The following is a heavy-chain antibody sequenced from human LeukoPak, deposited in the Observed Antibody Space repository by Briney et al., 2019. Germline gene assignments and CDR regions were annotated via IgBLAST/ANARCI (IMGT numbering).Heavy chain of an antibody. D-gene: IGHD1-26*01. CDR3: ARDPVGAPYFDY. J-gene: IGHJ4*02. Sequence: GGSLRLSCAASGFTFSSYWMNWVRQAPGKGLEWVANIKQDGSTTNYVDSVEGRFTISRDNAKNSLYLQMSSLRTDDTAVYYCARDPVGAPYFDYWGQGTLVTVSS. CDR1: GFTFSSYW. V-gene: IGHV3-7*01. CDR2: IKQDGSTT.